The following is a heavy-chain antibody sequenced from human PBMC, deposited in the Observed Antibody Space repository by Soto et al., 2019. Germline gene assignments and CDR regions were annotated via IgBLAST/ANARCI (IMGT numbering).Heavy chain of an antibody. D-gene: IGHD4-4*01. Sequence: EVQLVESGGGLVQPGGSLRLSCAASGFTVSSNYMSWVRQAPGKGLEWVSVIYSGGSTYYADSVKGRFTISRDNSKNTLYLQMNSLRAEDTAVYYCATLWVWDDYSNPDAFDIWGRVTMVTVSS. J-gene: IGHJ3*02. CDR2: IYSGGST. CDR3: ATLWVWDDYSNPDAFDI. CDR1: GFTVSSNY. V-gene: IGHV3-66*01.